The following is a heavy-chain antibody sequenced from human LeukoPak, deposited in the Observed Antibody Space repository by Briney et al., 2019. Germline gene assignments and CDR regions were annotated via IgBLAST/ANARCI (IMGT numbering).Heavy chain of an antibody. J-gene: IGHJ4*02. D-gene: IGHD3-10*01. CDR3: AKGGNYYGSGPTLDY. Sequence: GGSLRLSCAASGFTFSSYGMHRVRQAPGKGLEWVTFIRYDGSDEFYADSVKGRFTISRDNSKKTLYLQMNNLRVEDTAMYYCAKGGNYYGSGPTLDYWGQGTPVTVSS. CDR1: GFTFSSYG. CDR2: IRYDGSDE. V-gene: IGHV3-30*02.